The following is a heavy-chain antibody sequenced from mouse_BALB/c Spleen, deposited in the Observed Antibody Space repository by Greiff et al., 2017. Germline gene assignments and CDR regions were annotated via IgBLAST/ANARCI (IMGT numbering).Heavy chain of an antibody. CDR2: IRNKANGYTT. CDR1: GFTFTDYY. Sequence: EVKLVESGGGLVQPGGSLRLSCATSGFTFTDYYMSWVRQPPGKALEWLGFIRNKANGYTTEYSASVKGRFTISRDNSQSILYLQMHTLRAEDSATYYCARGGLLDAMDYWGQGTSVTVSS. V-gene: IGHV7-3*02. CDR3: ARGGLLDAMDY. J-gene: IGHJ4*01. D-gene: IGHD2-3*01.